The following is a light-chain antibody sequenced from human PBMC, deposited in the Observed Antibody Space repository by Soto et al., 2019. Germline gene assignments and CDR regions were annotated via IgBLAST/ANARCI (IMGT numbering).Light chain of an antibody. J-gene: IGLJ3*02. Sequence: QSALTQPASVSGSPGQSITISCTGTSSDVGGFNYVSWYQQHPGKAPKLLIFDVYSRPSGISNRFSGSKSGNTASLTISGLQAEDEADYYCCSYAGGNSWVFGGGTKLTVL. V-gene: IGLV2-14*01. CDR1: SSDVGGFNY. CDR3: CSYAGGNSWV. CDR2: DVY.